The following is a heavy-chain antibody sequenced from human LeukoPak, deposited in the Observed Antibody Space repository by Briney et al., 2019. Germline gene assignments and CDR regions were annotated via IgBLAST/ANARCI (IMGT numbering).Heavy chain of an antibody. V-gene: IGHV4-34*01. CDR3: ARGSKDLYYDFWSGYLDY. D-gene: IGHD3-3*01. CDR2: INHSGST. J-gene: IGHJ4*02. CDR1: GGSFSGYY. Sequence: SETLSLTCAVYGGSFSGYYWSWIRQPPGKGLEWIGEINHSGSTNYNPSLKSRVTISVDTSKNQFSLKLSSVTAADTAVYYCARGSKDLYYDFWSGYLDYWGQGTLVTVSS.